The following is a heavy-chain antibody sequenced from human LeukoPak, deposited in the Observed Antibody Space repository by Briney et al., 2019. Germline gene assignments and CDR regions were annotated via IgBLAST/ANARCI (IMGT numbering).Heavy chain of an antibody. J-gene: IGHJ4*02. D-gene: IGHD3-16*01. V-gene: IGHV4-59*01. CDR2: IHYSGST. CDR1: GGSISPYY. Sequence: SETLSLTCAVSGGSISPYYWSWIRQPPGKGLEWIGYIHYSGSTNYNPSLKSRVTMSVDTSKNQFSLKPSSVTAADTAVYYCARYDWGKYFDYWGQGTLVTVSP. CDR3: ARYDWGKYFDY.